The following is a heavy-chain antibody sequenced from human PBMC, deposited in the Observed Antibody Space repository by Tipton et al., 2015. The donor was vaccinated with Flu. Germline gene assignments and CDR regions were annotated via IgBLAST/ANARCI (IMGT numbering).Heavy chain of an antibody. CDR2: IYYSGST. CDR3: ARRKTVTTRLTYFDY. CDR1: GGSITSYY. Sequence: TLSLTCTVSGGSITSYYWSWIRQPPGKGLEWIGYIYYSGSTNYNPSLKSRVTISVDTSKNQFSLKLSSVTAADTAVYYCARRKTVTTRLTYFDYWGQRTLVTVSS. D-gene: IGHD4-17*01. J-gene: IGHJ4*02. V-gene: IGHV4-59*08.